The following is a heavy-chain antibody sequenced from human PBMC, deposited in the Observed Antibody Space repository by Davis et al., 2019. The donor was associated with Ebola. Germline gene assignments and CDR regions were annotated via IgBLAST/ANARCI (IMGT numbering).Heavy chain of an antibody. CDR2: TYYTSKWHN. D-gene: IGHD5-12*01. Sequence: HSQTLSLTCAISGDSVFGKNGAWNWIRQSPSRGLEWLGRTYYTSKWHNDYAASVKGRITINPDTSGNQFYLQLNSVTPEDTAVYYCTRGWLRGWFDPWGQGTLVIVSS. CDR3: TRGWLRGWFDP. CDR1: GDSVFGKNGA. J-gene: IGHJ5*02. V-gene: IGHV6-1*01.